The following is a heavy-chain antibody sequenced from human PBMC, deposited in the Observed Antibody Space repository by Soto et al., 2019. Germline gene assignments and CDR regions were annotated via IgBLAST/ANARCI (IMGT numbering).Heavy chain of an antibody. CDR2: IIPIFGTA. D-gene: IGHD6-6*01. CDR1: GGTFSSYA. J-gene: IGHJ6*02. CDR3: ARGNSSSSWGHYYYGMDV. Sequence: ASVKVSCKASGGTFSSYAISWVRQAPGQGLEWMGGIIPIFGTANYAQKFQGRVTITADESTSTAYMELSSLRSEDTAVYYCARGNSSSSWGHYYYGMDVWGQGTTVTVSS. V-gene: IGHV1-69*13.